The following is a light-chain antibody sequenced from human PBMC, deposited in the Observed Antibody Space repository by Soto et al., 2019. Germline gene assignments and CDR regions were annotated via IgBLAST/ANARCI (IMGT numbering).Light chain of an antibody. Sequence: QSVLTQPPSVSGAPGQRVTISCTGSSSNIGAGYDVHGYQQLPGTAPKLLIYGNSNRPSGVPDRFSGSKSGTSASLAITGLQADDEADYYCQSYDSSLSGVVFGGGTKLTVL. CDR2: GNS. CDR1: SSNIGAGYD. J-gene: IGLJ2*01. V-gene: IGLV1-40*01. CDR3: QSYDSSLSGVV.